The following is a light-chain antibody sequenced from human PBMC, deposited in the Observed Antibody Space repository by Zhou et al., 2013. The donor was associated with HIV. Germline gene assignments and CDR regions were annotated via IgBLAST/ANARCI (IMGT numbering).Light chain of an antibody. CDR1: QSVGSRC. CDR3: QQRSNWLSWT. CDR2: DAS. Sequence: EIVLTQSPGTLSLSPGERATLSCRASQSVGSRCLAWYQQKPGQAPRLLIYDASNRATGIPARFSGSGSGTDFTLTISSLEPEDFAVYYCQQRSNWLSWTFGQGTKVEIK. V-gene: IGKV3-11*01. J-gene: IGKJ1*01.